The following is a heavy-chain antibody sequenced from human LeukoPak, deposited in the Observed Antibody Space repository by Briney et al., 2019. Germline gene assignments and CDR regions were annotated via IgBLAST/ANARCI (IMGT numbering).Heavy chain of an antibody. J-gene: IGHJ3*02. D-gene: IGHD3-22*01. V-gene: IGHV1-18*01. CDR2: ISPYNGDT. Sequence: ASVKVSCKAYGYTFSNYGISWVRQAPGLGLEWMGWISPYNGDTNYPQKFLGRVTMTTDTSTRTAYMELTSLRSDDTAVYYCARDRRRYYYDSSVVSGAFDIWGQGTMVTVSS. CDR3: ARDRRRYYYDSSVVSGAFDI. CDR1: GYTFSNYG.